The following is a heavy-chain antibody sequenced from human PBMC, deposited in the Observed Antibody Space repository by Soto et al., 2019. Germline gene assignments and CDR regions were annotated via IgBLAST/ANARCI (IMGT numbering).Heavy chain of an antibody. V-gene: IGHV5-51*01. Sequence: GESLKISCKISGKAFTSFWVVWVRQMPGRGLEWMGNIYPGDSDTRYTPPFQGQVTISADKSTNTAYLQWHSLQASDAALYYCAKQDDRGALEIWGQGTKVTVS. D-gene: IGHD3-22*01. CDR2: IYPGDSDT. J-gene: IGHJ3*02. CDR3: AKQDDRGALEI. CDR1: GKAFTSFW.